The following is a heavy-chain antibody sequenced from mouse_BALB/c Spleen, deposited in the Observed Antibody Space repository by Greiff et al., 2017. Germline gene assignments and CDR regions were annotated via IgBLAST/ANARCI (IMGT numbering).Heavy chain of an antibody. CDR1: GYSITSGYY. J-gene: IGHJ2*01. Sequence: EVKLMESGPGLVKPSQSLSLTCSVTGYSITSGYYWNWIRQFPGNKLEWMGYISYDGSNNYNPSLKNRISITRDTSKNQFFLKLNSVTTEDTATYYCAREGFRTTATHWGQGTTLTVSS. CDR3: AREGFRTTATH. CDR2: ISYDGSN. D-gene: IGHD1-2*01. V-gene: IGHV3-6*02.